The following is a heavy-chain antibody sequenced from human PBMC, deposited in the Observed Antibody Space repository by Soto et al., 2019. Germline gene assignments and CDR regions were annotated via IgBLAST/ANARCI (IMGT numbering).Heavy chain of an antibody. Sequence: GASVKVSCKASGYTFTGYYMHWVRQAPGQGLEWMGWINPNSGGTNYAQKFQGWVTMTRDTSISTAYMELSRLRSDDTAVYYCARDIVATTGYYGMDVWGKGTTVTVPS. CDR2: INPNSGGT. D-gene: IGHD5-12*01. J-gene: IGHJ6*04. CDR1: GYTFTGYY. CDR3: ARDIVATTGYYGMDV. V-gene: IGHV1-2*04.